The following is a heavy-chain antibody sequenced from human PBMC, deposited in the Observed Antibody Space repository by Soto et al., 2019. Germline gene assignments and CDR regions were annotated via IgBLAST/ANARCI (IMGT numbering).Heavy chain of an antibody. D-gene: IGHD4-4*01. V-gene: IGHV1-46*01. Sequence: QVQLVQSGAEVKTPGASVKVSCTASGYTFSSYYMHWVRQAPGQGLEWMGIINPSGGDTGYGQKCQRRGTLTRETSTSTVYMELSSLRSEDTAVYYCARGMNDYSTSSGRRSAQRGYYYGLDVWGQGTTVTVS. CDR2: INPSGGDT. CDR3: ARGMNDYSTSSGRRSAQRGYYYGLDV. CDR1: GYTFSSYY. J-gene: IGHJ6*02.